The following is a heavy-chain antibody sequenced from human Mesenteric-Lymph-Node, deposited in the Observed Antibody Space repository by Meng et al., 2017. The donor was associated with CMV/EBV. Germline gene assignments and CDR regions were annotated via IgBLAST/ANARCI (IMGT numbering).Heavy chain of an antibody. CDR1: GFTFSSYA. CDR3: ARGDLTIYYYYHAMDV. J-gene: IGHJ6*02. D-gene: IGHD2-2*01. CDR2: ISGSRSAI. Sequence: GGSLRLSCAASGFTFSSYAMNWVRQAPGKGLEWVSYISGSRSAIYYADSVKGRFTISRDNAKNTLNLQMNSLRAEDTAVYYCARGDLTIYYYYHAMDVWGQGTTVTVSS. V-gene: IGHV3-48*04.